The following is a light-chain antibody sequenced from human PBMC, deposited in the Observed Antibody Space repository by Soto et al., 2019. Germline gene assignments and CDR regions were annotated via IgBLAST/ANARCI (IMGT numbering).Light chain of an antibody. J-gene: IGKJ1*01. CDR1: QTISSW. Sequence: DIQMTQSPSTLSGSVGDRVTITCRASQTISSWLAWYQQKPGKAPKLLIYKASTLESGVPSRFSGSGSGTEFTLTISSLQPDDFATYYCQQYQTYSTFGQGTK. CDR2: KAS. V-gene: IGKV1-5*03. CDR3: QQYQTYST.